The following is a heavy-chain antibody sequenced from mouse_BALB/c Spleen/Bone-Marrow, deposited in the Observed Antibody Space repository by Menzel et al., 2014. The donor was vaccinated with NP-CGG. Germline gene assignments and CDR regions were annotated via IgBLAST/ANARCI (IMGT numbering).Heavy chain of an antibody. J-gene: IGHJ2*01. V-gene: IGHV1S81*02. CDR3: ARTYFDY. Sequence: VHLVESRAELVKPGASVKLSCKASGYTFTSYWMHWVKQRPGQGLEWIGEINPSNGRTNYNEKFKSKATLTVDKSSSTAYMQLSSLTSEDSAVYYCARTYFDYWGQGTTLTVSS. CDR1: GYTFTSYW. CDR2: INPSNGRT.